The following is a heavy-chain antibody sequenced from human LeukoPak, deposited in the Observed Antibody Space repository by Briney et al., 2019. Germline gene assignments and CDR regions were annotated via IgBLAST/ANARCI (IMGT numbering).Heavy chain of an antibody. D-gene: IGHD2/OR15-2a*01. CDR2: IHLSGNT. CDR1: GGSISTGYW. V-gene: IGHV4-4*02. Sequence: PSETLSLTCAVSGGSISTGYWWSWVRQPPGKGLEWTGEIHLSGNTNYNPSLKSRVTISVDKSKNQFSLSLRSVTAADTAVYYCARAGHYCLDYWGQGTLVTVSS. CDR3: ARAGHYCLDY. J-gene: IGHJ4*02.